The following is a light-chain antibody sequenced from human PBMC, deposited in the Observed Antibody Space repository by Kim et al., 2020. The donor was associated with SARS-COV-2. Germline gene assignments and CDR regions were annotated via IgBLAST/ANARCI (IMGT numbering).Light chain of an antibody. J-gene: IGLJ2*01. CDR1: SLRSYY. CDR2: GKN. Sequence: ALGTTVRITGQGDSLRSYYATWYQQKPGQAPILVIYGKNNRPSGIPDRFSGSSSGNTASLTITGTQAGDEADYYCNSRDSNNIVLFGGGTRLTVL. CDR3: NSRDSNNIVL. V-gene: IGLV3-19*01.